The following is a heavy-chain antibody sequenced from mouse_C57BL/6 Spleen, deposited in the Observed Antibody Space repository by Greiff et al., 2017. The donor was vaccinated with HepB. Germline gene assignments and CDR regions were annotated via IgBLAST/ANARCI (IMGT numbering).Heavy chain of an antibody. Sequence: VQLQQSGPELVKPGASVKISCKASGYTFTDYYMNWVKQSHGKSLEWIGDINPNNGGTSYNQKFKGKATLTVDKSSSTAYMELRSLTSEDSAVYYCAYGYAMDYWGQGTSVTVSS. V-gene: IGHV1-26*01. CDR1: GYTFTDYY. CDR2: INPNNGGT. J-gene: IGHJ4*01. D-gene: IGHD1-1*01. CDR3: AYGYAMDY.